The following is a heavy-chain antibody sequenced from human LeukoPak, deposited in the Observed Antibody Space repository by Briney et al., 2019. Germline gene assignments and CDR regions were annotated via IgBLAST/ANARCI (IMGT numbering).Heavy chain of an antibody. CDR1: GYTFTSYD. J-gene: IGHJ6*02. D-gene: IGHD3-10*01. CDR3: ARSTYYYGSGSQRYGMDV. V-gene: IGHV1-8*01. CDR2: MNPNSGNT. Sequence: ASVKVSCKASGYTFTSYDINWVRQATGQGLEWMGWMNPNSGNTGYAQKFQGRVTMTRNTSISTAYMELSSLRSEDTAVYYCARSTYYYGSGSQRYGMDVWGQGTTVTVSS.